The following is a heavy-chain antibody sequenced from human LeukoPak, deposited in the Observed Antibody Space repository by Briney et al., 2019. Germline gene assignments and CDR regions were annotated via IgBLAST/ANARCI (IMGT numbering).Heavy chain of an antibody. D-gene: IGHD6-13*01. V-gene: IGHV7-4-1*02. CDR3: ARVPSGPPGIAAAGDFDY. CDR1: GYTFTSYA. Sequence: ASVKVSCKASGYTFTSYAMNWVRQAPGQGLEWMGWINTNTGNPTYAQGFTGRFVFSLDTSVSTAYLQISSLKAEDTAVYYCARVPSGPPGIAAAGDFDYWGQGTLVTVSS. J-gene: IGHJ4*02. CDR2: INTNTGNP.